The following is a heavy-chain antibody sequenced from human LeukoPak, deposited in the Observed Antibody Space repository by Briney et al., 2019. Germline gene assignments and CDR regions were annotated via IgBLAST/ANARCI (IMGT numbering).Heavy chain of an antibody. CDR3: AKDLSFGESPVDV. Sequence: PGGSLRLSCAASGFTFSNYAMTWVRQAPGKGLECVSVISGSGDATNYADSVKGRFTISRDNSKSTLYVQMNSLRAEDTAVYYCAKDLSFGESPVDVWGKGTTVTVSS. D-gene: IGHD3-10*01. CDR1: GFTFSNYA. J-gene: IGHJ6*04. CDR2: ISGSGDAT. V-gene: IGHV3-23*01.